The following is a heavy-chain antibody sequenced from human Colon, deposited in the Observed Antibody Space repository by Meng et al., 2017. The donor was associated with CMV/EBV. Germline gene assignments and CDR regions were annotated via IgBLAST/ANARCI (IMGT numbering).Heavy chain of an antibody. CDR1: GISVSGNY. J-gene: IGHJ3*01. Sequence: GGSLRLSCVVSGISVSGNYMTWGRQAPGKGLEWLSVIYSTGRTVYADSAKGRFTISRHTSQNTVYLQMDTLRVEDTAMYYCARVRSAGLALDVWGQGTMVTVSS. CDR2: IYSTGRT. V-gene: IGHV3-53*01. CDR3: ARVRSAGLALDV. D-gene: IGHD6-19*01.